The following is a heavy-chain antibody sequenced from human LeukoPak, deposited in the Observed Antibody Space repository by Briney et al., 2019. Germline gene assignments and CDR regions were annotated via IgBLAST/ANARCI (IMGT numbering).Heavy chain of an antibody. D-gene: IGHD6-13*01. J-gene: IGHJ4*02. CDR2: IYTSGST. CDR3: ARTLRDLYSSSSFDY. Sequence: SETLSLTCTVSGGSISSYYWSWIRQPAGKGLERIGRIYTSGSTNYNPSLKSRVTMSVDTSKNQFSLKLSSVTAADTAVYYCARTLRDLYSSSSFDYWGQGTLVTVSS. V-gene: IGHV4-4*07. CDR1: GGSISSYY.